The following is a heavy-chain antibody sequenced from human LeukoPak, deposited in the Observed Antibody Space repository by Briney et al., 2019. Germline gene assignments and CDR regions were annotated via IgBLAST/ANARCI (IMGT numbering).Heavy chain of an antibody. Sequence: SETLSLTCTVSGDSISSSSYHWGWIRQPAGKGLEWIGRIYTSGSTNYNPSLKSRVTISVDTSKNQFSLNLNSVTAADTAVYYSARSYLWELLGVAFDLWGQGTMVTVSS. CDR3: ARSYLWELLGVAFDL. D-gene: IGHD1-26*01. CDR1: GDSISSSSYH. CDR2: IYTSGST. V-gene: IGHV4-61*02. J-gene: IGHJ3*01.